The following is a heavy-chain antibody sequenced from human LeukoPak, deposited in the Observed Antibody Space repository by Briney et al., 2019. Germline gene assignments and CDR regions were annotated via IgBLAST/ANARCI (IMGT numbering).Heavy chain of an antibody. CDR2: IDQDGSEK. CDR3: ATYCGGDCYSPHDAFDI. J-gene: IGHJ3*02. V-gene: IGHV3-7*01. CDR1: GFSFSGHW. D-gene: IGHD2-21*02. Sequence: PGGSLRLSCAASGFSFSGHWMSWIRQAPGKGLEWVANIDQDGSEKYFEGSVKGRFTISRDNAKNSLNLQMNSLRTEDTAVYYCATYCGGDCYSPHDAFDIWGQGAMVTVSS.